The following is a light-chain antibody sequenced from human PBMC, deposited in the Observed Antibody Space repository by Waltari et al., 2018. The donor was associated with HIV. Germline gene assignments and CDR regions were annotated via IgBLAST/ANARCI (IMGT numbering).Light chain of an antibody. J-gene: IGLJ1*01. CDR2: SDD. Sequence: QSVLTQPPSASGTPGQRVVLSCSGSDSNIGSNNIKWFQQLPGSAPKVLVYSDDHRPSGVPDRFSGSKSGTSASLAISGVQSEDEADYYCAAWDDSLNAYVFGSGTKVTVL. V-gene: IGLV1-44*01. CDR3: AAWDDSLNAYV. CDR1: DSNIGSNN.